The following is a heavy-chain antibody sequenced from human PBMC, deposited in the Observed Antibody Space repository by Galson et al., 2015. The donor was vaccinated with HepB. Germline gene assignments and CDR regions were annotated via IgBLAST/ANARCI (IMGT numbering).Heavy chain of an antibody. CDR2: ISGSGDTT. J-gene: IGHJ4*02. CDR1: GFTFSSHA. CDR3: ARREVDSSGWYWGLDY. V-gene: IGHV3-23*01. Sequence: SLRLSCAASGFTFSSHAMSWVRQAPGRGLEWVSSISGSGDTTYYADSVKGRFTFSRDNSRNTLYLHMNSLRAEDTAVYYCARREVDSSGWYWGLDYWGQGTLVTVSS. D-gene: IGHD6-19*01.